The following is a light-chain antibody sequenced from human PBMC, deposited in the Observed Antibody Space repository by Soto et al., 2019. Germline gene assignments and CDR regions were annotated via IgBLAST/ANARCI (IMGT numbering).Light chain of an antibody. CDR1: SSDVGGYNY. J-gene: IGLJ1*01. V-gene: IGLV2-14*01. CDR3: SSYRSSSTYV. Sequence: QSVLTQPASVSGSPGQSITISCTGTSSDVGGYNYVSWYQQYPGKAPKLMIYDVSNRPSGVSNRFSGSKSGNTASLTISGLQAEDEADYYCSSYRSSSTYVFGTGTKVT. CDR2: DVS.